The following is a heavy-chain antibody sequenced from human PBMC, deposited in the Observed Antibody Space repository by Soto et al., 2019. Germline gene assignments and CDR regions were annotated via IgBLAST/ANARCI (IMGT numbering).Heavy chain of an antibody. V-gene: IGHV5-51*01. Sequence: GESLKISCEASGYAFTSYWIGWVRQMPGKGLEWMGIIYPGDSDTRYGPSFQGQVTISVDKSITTAYLHWNSLKASDTAIYYCARLGVGEPAAYWGQGTLVTVSS. D-gene: IGHD2-2*01. CDR2: IYPGDSDT. J-gene: IGHJ4*02. CDR3: ARLGVGEPAAY. CDR1: GYAFTSYW.